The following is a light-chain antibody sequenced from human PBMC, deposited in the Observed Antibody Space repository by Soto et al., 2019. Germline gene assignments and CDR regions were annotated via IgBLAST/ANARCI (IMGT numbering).Light chain of an antibody. Sequence: EIVLTQSPGTLSLSPGERATLSCRASQSVSSSYLAWYQQKPGQAPRPLIYGASSRATGIPDRFSGSGSGTDFTLTSSRLEPEDFAVYYCLQYGRSPYTFGQGTKLEIK. CDR1: QSVSSSY. CDR2: GAS. CDR3: LQYGRSPYT. J-gene: IGKJ2*01. V-gene: IGKV3-20*01.